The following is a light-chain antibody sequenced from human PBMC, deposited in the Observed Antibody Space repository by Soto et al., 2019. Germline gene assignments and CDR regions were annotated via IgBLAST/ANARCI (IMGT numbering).Light chain of an antibody. J-gene: IGLJ2*01. V-gene: IGLV2-8*01. Sequence: QSALTQPPSASGAPGQSVTISCTGTSSNVGGYNDFSWYQQQPGKAPKLMISEVSKRPSGVPDRFSGSKSGNTASLTVSGLQAEDEADYYCSSFAGHSNLVFGGGTKLTVL. CDR1: SSNVGGYND. CDR3: SSFAGHSNLV. CDR2: EVS.